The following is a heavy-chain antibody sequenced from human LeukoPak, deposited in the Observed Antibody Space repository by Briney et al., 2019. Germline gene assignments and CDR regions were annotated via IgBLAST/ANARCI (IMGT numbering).Heavy chain of an antibody. CDR3: ARISGTLEEGYYYYYYMDV. Sequence: SGPTLVNPTQTLTLTCTFSGFSLNTRGVGVGWIRQPPGKALEWLALIFWDGDKRHSPSLKSRLTITKDTSKNQVVLTMTNMDPVDTATYYCARISGTLEEGYYYYYYMDVWGRGTTVTVSS. J-gene: IGHJ6*03. V-gene: IGHV2-5*02. D-gene: IGHD1-1*01. CDR2: IFWDGDK. CDR1: GFSLNTRGVG.